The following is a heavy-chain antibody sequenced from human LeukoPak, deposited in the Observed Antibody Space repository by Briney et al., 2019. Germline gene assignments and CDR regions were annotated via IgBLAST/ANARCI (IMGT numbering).Heavy chain of an antibody. CDR2: ISGSGGST. J-gene: IGHJ4*02. CDR3: AKYYGVYETAFDY. CDR1: GFTFSSYS. Sequence: PGGTLRLSCAASGFTFSSYSMSWVRQAPGKGLEWVSAISGSGGSTYYADSVKGRFTISRDNSKNTLYLQMNSLRAEDTAVYYCAKYYGVYETAFDYWGQGTLVTVSS. D-gene: IGHD4-17*01. V-gene: IGHV3-23*01.